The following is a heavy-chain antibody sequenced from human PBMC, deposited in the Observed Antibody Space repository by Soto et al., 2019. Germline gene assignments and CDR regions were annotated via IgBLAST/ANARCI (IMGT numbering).Heavy chain of an antibody. CDR3: ARHISNFRYYYYAMDV. V-gene: IGHV5-51*01. CDR1: GDGFATNW. Sequence: PRQSLTLSCKVSGDGFATNWIAWVRQQSGQGLEYMGSIFPDDSDTRYSPSSQGQVTISVDKSISTAYLQWSNLKASDTAMYYCARHISNFRYYYYAMDVWGQGTTVTVSS. J-gene: IGHJ6*02. D-gene: IGHD4-4*01. CDR2: IFPDDSDT.